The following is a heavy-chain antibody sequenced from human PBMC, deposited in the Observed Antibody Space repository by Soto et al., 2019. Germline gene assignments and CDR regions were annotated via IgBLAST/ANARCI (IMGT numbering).Heavy chain of an antibody. Sequence: SETLSLTCTVSGGSISSYYWSWIRQPPGKGLEWIGYIYYSGSTNYNPSLKSRVTISVDTSKNQFSLKLSSVTAADTAVYYCAREVIAAQEVINYFDYWGQGTLVTVSS. CDR2: IYYSGST. CDR1: GGSISSYY. V-gene: IGHV4-59*12. D-gene: IGHD2-15*01. J-gene: IGHJ4*02. CDR3: AREVIAAQEVINYFDY.